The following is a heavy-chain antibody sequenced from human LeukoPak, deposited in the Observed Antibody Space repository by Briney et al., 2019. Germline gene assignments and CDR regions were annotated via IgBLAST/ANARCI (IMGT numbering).Heavy chain of an antibody. CDR2: IYYSGST. Sequence: SETLSLTCTVSGGSISSSSYYWGWIRQPPGKGLEWIGSIYYSGSTYYNPSLKSRVTISVDTSKNQFSLKLSSVTAADTAVYYCALTYSSGYYYDAFDIWGQGTMVTVSS. CDR1: GGSISSSSYY. J-gene: IGHJ3*02. CDR3: ALTYSSGYYYDAFDI. D-gene: IGHD3-22*01. V-gene: IGHV4-39*07.